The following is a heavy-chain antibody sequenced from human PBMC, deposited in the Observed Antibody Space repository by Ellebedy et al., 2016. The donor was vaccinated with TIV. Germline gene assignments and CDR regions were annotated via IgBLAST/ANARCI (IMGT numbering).Heavy chain of an antibody. CDR2: VFPGDSDA. Sequence: PGGSLRLSCKGSGDIFINYWIAWVRQMPGRGLEWMGIVFPGDSDARYSPSFEGQVTMSADKSISTAYLHWSSLKASDTAIHYCARVGGDRSGYYLRDWGQGTLVTVSS. CDR1: GDIFINYW. CDR3: ARVGGDRSGYYLRD. V-gene: IGHV5-51*01. J-gene: IGHJ4*02. D-gene: IGHD3-22*01.